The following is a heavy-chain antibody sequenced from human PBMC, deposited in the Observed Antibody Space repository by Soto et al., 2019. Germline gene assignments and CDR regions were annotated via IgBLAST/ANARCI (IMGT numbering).Heavy chain of an antibody. Sequence: QLQLVDSGGGVVQPGRSLRLSCAASGFTFRDYGMHWVRQAPGKGLEWVAVIWNDGSAEYYADSVKGRFRISRDNSKNTRYLQMNSLRADDTAVYYCARGCSFFDSGRYGGFDSWGQGTLVTVSS. CDR2: IWNDGSAE. CDR3: ARGCSFFDSGRYGGFDS. V-gene: IGHV3-33*01. J-gene: IGHJ4*02. CDR1: GFTFRDYG. D-gene: IGHD6-19*01.